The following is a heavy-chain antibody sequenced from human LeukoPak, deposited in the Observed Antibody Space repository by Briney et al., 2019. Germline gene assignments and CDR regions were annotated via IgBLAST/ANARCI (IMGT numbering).Heavy chain of an antibody. CDR2: ISSSGST. V-gene: IGHV4-39*07. CDR1: GGSISTNSYY. J-gene: IGHJ3*02. Sequence: SETLSLTCTVSGGSISTNSYYWGWIRQPPGKGLKWIGSISSSGSTNYNPSLKSRVTISVDTSKNQFSLKLSSVTAADTAVYFCARGPYSYDSSGAFDIWGQGTMVTVSS. D-gene: IGHD3-22*01. CDR3: ARGPYSYDSSGAFDI.